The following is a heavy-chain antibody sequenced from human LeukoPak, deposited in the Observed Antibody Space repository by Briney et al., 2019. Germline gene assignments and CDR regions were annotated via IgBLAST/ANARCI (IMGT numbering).Heavy chain of an antibody. D-gene: IGHD3-16*01. CDR2: ISSSSSYI. V-gene: IGHV3-21*01. CDR3: ARKGGTMINYRPFDY. CDR1: GFTFSSYS. J-gene: IGHJ4*02. Sequence: GGSLRLSCAASGFTFSSYSMNWVRQAPGKGLEWVSSISSSSSYIFYADSVKGRFTISRDNAKNTLYLEMSSLRPEDTAIYYCARKGGTMINYRPFDYWGQGTLVTVSS.